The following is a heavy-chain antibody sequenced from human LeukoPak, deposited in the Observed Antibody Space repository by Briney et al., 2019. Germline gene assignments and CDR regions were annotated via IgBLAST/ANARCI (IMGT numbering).Heavy chain of an antibody. J-gene: IGHJ4*02. CDR3: ARTLAAAGTDY. CDR1: GYTFTIYY. V-gene: IGHV1-46*01. Sequence: ASVTVSCKASGYTFTIYYIHWVRQAPGQGLEWMGRVNPSGGSTSYAHNFQDRVTMTRDTSTTTAYMELSSLRSEDTAVYYCARTLAAAGTDYWGQGTLVTVSS. D-gene: IGHD6-13*01. CDR2: VNPSGGST.